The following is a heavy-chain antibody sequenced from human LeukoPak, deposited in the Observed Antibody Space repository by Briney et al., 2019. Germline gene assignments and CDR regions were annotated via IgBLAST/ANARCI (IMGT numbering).Heavy chain of an antibody. V-gene: IGHV3-74*01. CDR1: GFTFSIYC. J-gene: IGHJ4*02. D-gene: IGHD4-17*01. CDR3: AKAQGDYGDYEHYFDY. Sequence: PGGSLRLSCAASGFTFSIYCMHWVRQAPGKGPMWVSRICPDGPVTNYADSVKGRFTISRDNGKNTLYLQMSSLRAEDTAVYYCAKAQGDYGDYEHYFDYWGQGTLVTVSS. CDR2: ICPDGPVT.